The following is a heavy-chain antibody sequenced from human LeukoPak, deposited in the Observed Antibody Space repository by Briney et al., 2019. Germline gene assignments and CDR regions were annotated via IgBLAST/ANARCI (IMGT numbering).Heavy chain of an antibody. V-gene: IGHV1-69*01. CDR3: ARGDYGDQYYFDY. CDR1: GGTFSSYA. D-gene: IGHD4-17*01. Sequence: SVKVSCKASGGTFSSYAISWVRQAPGQGLEWMGGIIPIFGTANYAQKFQGRVTITADESTSTAYMELSSLGSEDTAVYYCARGDYGDQYYFDYWGQGTLVTVSS. J-gene: IGHJ4*02. CDR2: IIPIFGTA.